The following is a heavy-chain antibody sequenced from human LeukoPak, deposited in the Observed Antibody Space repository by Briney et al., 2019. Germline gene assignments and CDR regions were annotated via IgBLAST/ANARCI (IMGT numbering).Heavy chain of an antibody. CDR3: ASRVGGSGSYLYYYYMDV. CDR1: GFTFSSYA. CDR2: ISYDGSNK. D-gene: IGHD3-10*01. J-gene: IGHJ6*03. Sequence: GGSLRLSCAASGFTFSSYAMHWVRQAPGKGLEWVAIISYDGSNKYYADSVKGRFTISRDNSKNTLYLQMNSLRAEDTAVYYCASRVGGSGSYLYYYYMDVWGKGTTVTVSS. V-gene: IGHV3-30*04.